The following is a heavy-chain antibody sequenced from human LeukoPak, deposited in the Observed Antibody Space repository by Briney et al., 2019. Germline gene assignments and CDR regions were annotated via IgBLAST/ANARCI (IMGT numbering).Heavy chain of an antibody. CDR3: ARERSHGDAFDI. Sequence: ASVKVSCKASGGTFSSYAISWVRQAPGQGLEWVGWISAYNGNTDYAQKLQGRVTMTTDRPTSTGYMELRSLRSDDTAVYYCARERSHGDAFDIWGQGTMVIVSS. CDR2: ISAYNGNT. J-gene: IGHJ3*02. CDR1: GGTFSSYA. V-gene: IGHV1-18*01.